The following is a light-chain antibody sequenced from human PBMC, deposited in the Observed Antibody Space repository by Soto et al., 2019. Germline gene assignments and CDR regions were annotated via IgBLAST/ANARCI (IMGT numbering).Light chain of an antibody. Sequence: EIVMTQSPATLSVSPGERATLSCRASQSVSSNLAWYQQKPGQAPRLLIYGASTRATGIPARFSGSGSGTEFTLTISSLQSAEFAVYYCQQYNNWPSTFGQGTKLEIK. CDR1: QSVSSN. CDR2: GAS. J-gene: IGKJ2*02. V-gene: IGKV3-15*01. CDR3: QQYNNWPST.